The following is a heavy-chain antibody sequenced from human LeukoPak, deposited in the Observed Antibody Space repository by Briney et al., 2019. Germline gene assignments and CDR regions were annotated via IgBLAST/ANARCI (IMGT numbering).Heavy chain of an antibody. CDR2: ISGSGGST. J-gene: IGHJ4*02. CDR1: GFTFSSYA. D-gene: IGHD6-19*01. Sequence: GGSLRLSCAASGFTFSSYAMSWVRQAPGKGLEWVSAISGSGGSTYYADSVKGRFTISRDNSKNTLYLQMNSLRAEDTAVYYCARDRETARLYSSGWYYFDYWGQGTLVTVSS. CDR3: ARDRETARLYSSGWYYFDY. V-gene: IGHV3-23*01.